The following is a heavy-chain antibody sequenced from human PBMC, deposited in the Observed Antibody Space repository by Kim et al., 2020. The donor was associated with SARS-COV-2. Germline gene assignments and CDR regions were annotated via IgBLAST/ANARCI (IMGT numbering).Heavy chain of an antibody. D-gene: IGHD6-13*01. J-gene: IGHJ4*02. CDR3: EVRYSSSWYGRLFDY. V-gene: IGHV1-69*13. CDR2: IIPIFGTA. Sequence: SVKVSCKASGGTFSSYAISWVRQAPGQGLEWMGGIIPIFGTANYAQKFQGRVTITADESTSTAYMELSSLRSEDTAVYYCEVRYSSSWYGRLFDYWGQGTLVTVSS. CDR1: GGTFSSYA.